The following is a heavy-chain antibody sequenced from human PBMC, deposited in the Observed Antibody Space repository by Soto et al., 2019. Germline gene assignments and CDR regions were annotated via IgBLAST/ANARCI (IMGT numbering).Heavy chain of an antibody. D-gene: IGHD3-22*01. V-gene: IGHV3-21*01. CDR2: ISSSSSYI. J-gene: IGHJ4*02. CDR3: ARDVGGRSDSSGYYDY. CDR1: GFTFSSYS. Sequence: GGSLRLSCAASGFTFSSYSMNWVRQAPGKGLEWVSSISSSSSYIYYADSVKGRFTISRDNAKNSLYLQMNSLRAEDTAVYYCARDVGGRSDSSGYYDYWGQGTLVTVSS.